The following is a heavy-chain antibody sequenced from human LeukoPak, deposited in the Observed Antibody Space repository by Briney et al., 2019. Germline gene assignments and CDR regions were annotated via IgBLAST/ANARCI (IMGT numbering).Heavy chain of an antibody. Sequence: GSLGLSCAASGFTFSSYEMNWVRPASGKGLEWVGRIKSKTDGGTTDYAASVKGRFTISRDDSKNTLYLQMNSLKTEDTAVYYCTTQCITMIVVAGDDAFDIWGQGTMVTVPS. CDR2: IKSKTDGGTT. V-gene: IGHV3-15*01. J-gene: IGHJ3*02. CDR3: TTQCITMIVVAGDDAFDI. CDR1: GFTFSSYE. D-gene: IGHD3-22*01.